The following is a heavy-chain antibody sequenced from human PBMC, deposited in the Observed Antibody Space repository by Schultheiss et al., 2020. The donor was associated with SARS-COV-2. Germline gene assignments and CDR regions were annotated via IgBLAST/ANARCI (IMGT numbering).Heavy chain of an antibody. J-gene: IGHJ4*02. D-gene: IGHD2-2*01. V-gene: IGHV4-30-2*01. CDR1: GGSISSGGYS. CDR3: ARGRACSSTSCLIDY. Sequence: SQTLSLTCAVSGGSISSGGYSWSWILQPPGKGLEWIGYIYHSGSTYYNPSLKSRVTISVDRSKNQFSLKLSSVTAADTAVYYCARGRACSSTSCLIDYWGQGTLVTVSS. CDR2: IYHSGST.